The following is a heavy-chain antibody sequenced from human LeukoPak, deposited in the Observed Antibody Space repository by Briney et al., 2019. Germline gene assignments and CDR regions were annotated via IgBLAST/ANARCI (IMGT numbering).Heavy chain of an antibody. D-gene: IGHD5-12*01. CDR1: GFTFSTYG. J-gene: IGHJ4*02. Sequence: GGSLRLSCAASGFTFSTYGMHWVRQAPGKGLEWVAFIRYDGSRKYYADSVQGRFTISRENSKNTLYLQMNSLRAEDTAVYYCAKVGSGYGWGQGTLVTVSS. CDR2: IRYDGSRK. CDR3: AKVGSGYG. V-gene: IGHV3-30*02.